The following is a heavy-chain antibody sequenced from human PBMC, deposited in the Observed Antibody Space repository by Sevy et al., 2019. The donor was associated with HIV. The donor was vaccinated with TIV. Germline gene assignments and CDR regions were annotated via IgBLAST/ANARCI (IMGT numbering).Heavy chain of an antibody. CDR1: GFIFNDYW. CDR3: ARDCSSTSCLWGMDV. D-gene: IGHD2-2*01. J-gene: IGHJ6*02. V-gene: IGHV3-7*03. CDR2: INEDGSKQ. Sequence: GGSLRLSCAASGFIFNDYWMHWVRQAPGKGLEWVANINEDGSKQYYVDSVKGRFTISRDNAKSSVFLEMNSLRVDDAAIYYCARDCSSTSCLWGMDVWGQGTTVTVSS.